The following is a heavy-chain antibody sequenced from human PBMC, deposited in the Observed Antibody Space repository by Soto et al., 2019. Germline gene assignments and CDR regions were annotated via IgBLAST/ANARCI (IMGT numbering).Heavy chain of an antibody. CDR2: IYYSGST. D-gene: IGHD4-17*01. J-gene: IGHJ2*01. V-gene: IGHV4-31*03. Sequence: QVQLQESGPGLVKPSQTLSLTCTVSGGSISSGGYYWSWIRQHPGKGLEWIGYIYYSGSTYYNPSLKSRVTLSVDSSKNHFSLKLSSVTAADTAVYYCARDWAVTTTKGNWYFDLWGRGTLVTVSS. CDR1: GGSISSGGYY. CDR3: ARDWAVTTTKGNWYFDL.